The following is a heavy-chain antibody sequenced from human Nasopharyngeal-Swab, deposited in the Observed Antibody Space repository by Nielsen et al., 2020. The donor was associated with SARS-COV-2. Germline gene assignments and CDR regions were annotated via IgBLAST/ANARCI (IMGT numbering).Heavy chain of an antibody. CDR1: GYTFTSYG. V-gene: IGHV1-18*04. CDR2: ISAYNGNT. CDR3: ATSPGYCSSTSCRGWFDP. Sequence: ASVKVSCKASGYTFTSYGISWVRQAPGQGLEWMGWISAYNGNTNYAQKFQGRVTMTEDTSTDTAYMELSSLRSEDTAVYYCATSPGYCSSTSCRGWFDPWGQGTLVTVSS. J-gene: IGHJ5*02. D-gene: IGHD2-2*01.